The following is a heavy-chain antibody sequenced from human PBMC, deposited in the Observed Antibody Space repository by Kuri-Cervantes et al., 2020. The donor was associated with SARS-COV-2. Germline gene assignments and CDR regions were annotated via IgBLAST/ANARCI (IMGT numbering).Heavy chain of an antibody. CDR1: GGSFSSYY. CDR3: ARHWRQQLKPIDY. J-gene: IGHJ4*02. D-gene: IGHD6-13*01. CDR2: INHSGRT. Sequence: SETLSLTCAVYGGSFSSYYWNWIRQPPGKGLEWIGEINHSGRTKYNPSLKSRVTVSQDTSKNHFSLKLSSVTAADTAVYYCARHWRQQLKPIDYWGQGTLVTVSS. V-gene: IGHV4-34*01.